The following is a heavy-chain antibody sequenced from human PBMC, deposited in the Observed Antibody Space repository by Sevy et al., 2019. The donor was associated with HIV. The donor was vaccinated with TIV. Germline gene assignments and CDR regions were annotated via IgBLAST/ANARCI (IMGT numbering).Heavy chain of an antibody. CDR2: IYHTGPT. CDR3: ARDSGDYPYYFDH. V-gene: IGHV4-30-2*01. Sequence: SETLSLTCAVSGGSISSGLYSWNWIRQPPGTGLEWIGYIYHTGPTYYNPSLKSRVTISVDTSKNQFSLRLNSVTAADTAVYYCARDSGDYPYYFDHWGQGTLVTVSS. J-gene: IGHJ4*02. CDR1: GGSISSGLYS. D-gene: IGHD4-17*01.